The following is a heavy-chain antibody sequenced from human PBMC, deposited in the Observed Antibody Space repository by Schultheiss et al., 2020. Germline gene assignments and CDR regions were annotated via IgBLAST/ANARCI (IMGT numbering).Heavy chain of an antibody. V-gene: IGHV4-31*03. CDR2: IYYSGST. Sequence: SETLSLTCTVSGGSISSGGYYWSWIRQHPGKGLEWIGYIYYSGSTYYNPSLKSRVTISVDTSKNQFSLKLSSVTAADTAVYYCARDLISTYFLSSSSLTTRPSAFDIWGQGTMVTVSS. D-gene: IGHD6-6*01. CDR3: ARDLISTYFLSSSSLTTRPSAFDI. J-gene: IGHJ3*02. CDR1: GGSISSGGYY.